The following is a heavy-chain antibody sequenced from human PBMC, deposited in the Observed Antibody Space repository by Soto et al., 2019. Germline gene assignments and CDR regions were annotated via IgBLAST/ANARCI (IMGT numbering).Heavy chain of an antibody. V-gene: IGHV4-59*01. CDR1: GGSISSYY. D-gene: IGHD6-19*01. CDR2: IYYSGST. CDR3: ARGFGISSGFVDY. Sequence: SETLSLTCTVSGGSISSYYWSWIRQPPGKGLEWIGYIYYSGSTNYNPSLKSRVTISVDTSKNQFSLKLSSVTAADTAVYYCARGFGISSGFVDYWGQGTLVTVSS. J-gene: IGHJ4*02.